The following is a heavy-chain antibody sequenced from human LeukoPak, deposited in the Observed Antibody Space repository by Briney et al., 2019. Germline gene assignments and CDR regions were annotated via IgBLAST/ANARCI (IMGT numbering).Heavy chain of an antibody. Sequence: ASVKVSCKASGGTFSSYAISWVRQAPGQGLEWMGGIIPIFGTANYAQKFQGRVTITRNTSISTAYMELSSLRSEDTAVYYCARGLRYCSSTSCYTEEAFDYWGQGTLVTVSS. CDR3: ARGLRYCSSTSCYTEEAFDY. CDR2: IIPIFGTA. CDR1: GGTFSSYA. D-gene: IGHD2-2*02. V-gene: IGHV1-69*05. J-gene: IGHJ4*02.